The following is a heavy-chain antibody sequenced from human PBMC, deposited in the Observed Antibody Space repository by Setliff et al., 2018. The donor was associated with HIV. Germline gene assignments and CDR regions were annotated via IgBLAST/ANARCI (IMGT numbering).Heavy chain of an antibody. CDR1: GYTFTNYD. CDR2: MSPKSGNT. Sequence: ASVKVSCKASGYTFTNYDINWVRQATGQGLEWMGWMSPKSGNTGYAQKFQGRVTMTRNTSISTVYMELSSLRSEDTAVYYCATQVAMSSQFDYWGQGTLVTVSS. J-gene: IGHJ4*02. D-gene: IGHD2-15*01. CDR3: ATQVAMSSQFDY. V-gene: IGHV1-8*02.